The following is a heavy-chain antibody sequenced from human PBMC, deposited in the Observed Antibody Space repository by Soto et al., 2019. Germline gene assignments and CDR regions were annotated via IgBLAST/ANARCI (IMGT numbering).Heavy chain of an antibody. CDR3: ARHNYGSGSTYFDY. CDR2: IYYSGST. CDR1: CGSISSYY. D-gene: IGHD3-10*01. Sequence: SETLSVTCTVSCGSISSYYWSWIRQPPGKGLEWIGYIYYSGSTNYNPSLKSRVTISVDTSKNQFSLKLNSMTAADTAVYYCARHNYGSGSTYFDYWGQGTLVTVS. J-gene: IGHJ4*02. V-gene: IGHV4-59*08.